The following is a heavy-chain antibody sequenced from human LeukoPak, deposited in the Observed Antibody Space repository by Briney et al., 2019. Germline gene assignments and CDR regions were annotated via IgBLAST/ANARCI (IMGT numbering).Heavy chain of an antibody. CDR3: ARNTPSLSTNGMDV. CDR1: GFTFSRYS. V-gene: IGHV3-21*01. D-gene: IGHD3-3*02. J-gene: IGHJ6*02. Sequence: GGSLRLSCAVSGFTFSRYSMNGVRHAPGKGLERVSVISGGSTSTFYADSVKGRFTISRDNAKNSLYLQMDSLRAEDTAVYYCARNTPSLSTNGMDVWGQGTTVTVSS. CDR2: ISGGSTST.